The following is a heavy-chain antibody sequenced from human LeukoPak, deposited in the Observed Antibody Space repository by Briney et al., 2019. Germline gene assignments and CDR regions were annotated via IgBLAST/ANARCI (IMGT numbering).Heavy chain of an antibody. V-gene: IGHV3-53*01. CDR3: ARDRAAGYYYYGMDV. D-gene: IGHD6-13*01. Sequence: PGGSLRLSCAASGFTVSSNYMSWVRQAPGKGLEWVSVIYSGGSTYYADSVKGRFTISRDNSKNTLYLQMNSLRAEDTAVYYCARDRAAGYYYYGMDVRGQGTTVTVSS. CDR1: GFTVSSNY. CDR2: IYSGGST. J-gene: IGHJ6*02.